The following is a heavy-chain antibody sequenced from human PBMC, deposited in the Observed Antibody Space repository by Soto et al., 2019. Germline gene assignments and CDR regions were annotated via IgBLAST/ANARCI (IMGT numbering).Heavy chain of an antibody. CDR1: GFRFSDYS. CDR2: ISSSSFTI. CDR3: AKPNSGYDLTWFDP. J-gene: IGHJ5*02. D-gene: IGHD5-12*01. Sequence: GGSLSLSCAASGFRFSDYSMNWVRQAPGRGLEWVSYISSSSFTIHYADSVEGRFAISRDNAKNSLYLQMNSLRAEDTAVYYCAKPNSGYDLTWFDPWGQGTLVTVSS. V-gene: IGHV3-48*01.